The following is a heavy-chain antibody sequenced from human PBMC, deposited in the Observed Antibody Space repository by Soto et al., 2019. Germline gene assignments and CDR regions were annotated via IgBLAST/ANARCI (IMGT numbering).Heavy chain of an antibody. CDR3: TTGRVADRWYYFDY. Sequence: SGPTLVKPTQTLTLTCTFSGFSLSTSGMCVSWIRQPPGKALEWLARIDWDDDKYYSTSLKTRLTISKDTSKNQVVLTMTNMDPVDTATYYCTTGRVADRWYYFDYWGQGTLVTVSS. D-gene: IGHD6-19*01. V-gene: IGHV2-70*11. CDR1: GFSLSTSGMC. CDR2: IDWDDDK. J-gene: IGHJ4*02.